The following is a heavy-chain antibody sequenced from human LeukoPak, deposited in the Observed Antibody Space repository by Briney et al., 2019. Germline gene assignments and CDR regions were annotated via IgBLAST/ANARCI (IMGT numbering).Heavy chain of an antibody. J-gene: IGHJ4*02. Sequence: GGSLRLSCAASGFTFSSYAMSWVRQAPGKGLEWVSAISGSGGSTYYAASVKGRFTISRENSKNTLYLQMNSLRAEDTAVYYCANERITMVRGVMNYWGQGTLVTVSS. V-gene: IGHV3-23*01. CDR3: ANERITMVRGVMNY. CDR2: ISGSGGST. CDR1: GFTFSSYA. D-gene: IGHD3-10*01.